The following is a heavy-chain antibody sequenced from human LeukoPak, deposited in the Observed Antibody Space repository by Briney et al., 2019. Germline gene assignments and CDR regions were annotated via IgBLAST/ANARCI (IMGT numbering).Heavy chain of an antibody. CDR2: ISGSGGST. CDR1: GFTFSSYA. CDR3: AKDRGVVVVAATKIDY. Sequence: PGGSLRLSCAASGFTFSSYAMSWVRQAPGKGLEWVSAISGSGGSTYYADSVKGRFTISRDNSKNTLYLQMNSLRAEDTAVYYCAKDRGVVVVAATKIDYWGQGTLVTVSS. J-gene: IGHJ4*02. V-gene: IGHV3-23*01. D-gene: IGHD2-15*01.